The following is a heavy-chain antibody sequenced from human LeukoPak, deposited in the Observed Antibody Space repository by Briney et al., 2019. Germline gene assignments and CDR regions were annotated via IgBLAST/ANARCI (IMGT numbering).Heavy chain of an antibody. Sequence: GESLKISCKGSGYSFSSYWIAWVRQMPGKGLEWMGIIYPADSNTRYSPSFQGQVTISADKSINTANLQWSSLKASDTAVYYCARLEEEYGLDVWGQGTTVTVSS. CDR3: ARLEEEYGLDV. CDR2: IYPADSNT. J-gene: IGHJ6*02. V-gene: IGHV5-51*01. CDR1: GYSFSSYW.